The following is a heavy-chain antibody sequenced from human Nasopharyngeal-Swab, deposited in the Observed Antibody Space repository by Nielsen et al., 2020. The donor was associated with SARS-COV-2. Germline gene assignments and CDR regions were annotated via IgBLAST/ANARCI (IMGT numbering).Heavy chain of an antibody. CDR3: ARARSSITIFGVVNPVDAFDI. D-gene: IGHD3-3*01. Sequence: SETLSLTCTVSGGSISSGGYYWSWIRQHPGKGLEWIGYIYYSGSTYYNPSLKSRVTISVDTSKNQFSLKLSSVTAADTAVYYCARARSSITIFGVVNPVDAFDIWGQGTMVTVPS. CDR1: GGSISSGGYY. V-gene: IGHV4-31*03. CDR2: IYYSGST. J-gene: IGHJ3*02.